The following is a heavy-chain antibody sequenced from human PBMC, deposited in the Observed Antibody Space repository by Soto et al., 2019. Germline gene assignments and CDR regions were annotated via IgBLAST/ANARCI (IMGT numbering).Heavy chain of an antibody. Sequence: LACAIYGGSFSGFYCSCVRQPPWNGLDLIGEINDSGTTNYNPSLKSRVTISADTSKTHFSLRLTSVTAADTAVYYCARETSQNVYSHYGMDVWGQGTTVTVSS. CDR1: GGSFSGFY. CDR3: ARETSQNVYSHYGMDV. J-gene: IGHJ6*02. V-gene: IGHV4-34*01. CDR2: INDSGTT.